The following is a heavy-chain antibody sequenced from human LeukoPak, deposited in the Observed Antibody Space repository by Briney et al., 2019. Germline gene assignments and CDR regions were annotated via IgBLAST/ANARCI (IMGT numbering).Heavy chain of an antibody. CDR1: GGSFSGYY. V-gene: IGHV4-34*01. J-gene: IGHJ4*02. CDR2: INHSGST. D-gene: IGHD2-2*01. CDR3: ARREGYCSSTSCHHFDY. Sequence: SETLSLTCAVYGGSFSGYYWSWIRQPPGKGLEWIGEINHSGSTNYNPSLKSRVTISVDTSMNQFSLKLSPVTAADTAVYYCARREGYCSSTSCHHFDYWGQGTLVTVSS.